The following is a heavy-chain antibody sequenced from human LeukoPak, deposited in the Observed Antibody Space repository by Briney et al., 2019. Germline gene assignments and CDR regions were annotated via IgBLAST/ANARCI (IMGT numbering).Heavy chain of an antibody. J-gene: IGHJ4*02. CDR2: ISYSGST. Sequence: SETLSLTYTVPGGSISSYYWSWIRQPPGKGLEWVGYISYSGSTNYNPSLKSRVTISVDTSKNQYSLKLSSVTAADTAVYYCARSVGGDSSGYPPSYWGQGTRVTVS. CDR3: ARSVGGDSSGYPPSY. CDR1: GGSISSYY. V-gene: IGHV4-59*01. D-gene: IGHD3-22*01.